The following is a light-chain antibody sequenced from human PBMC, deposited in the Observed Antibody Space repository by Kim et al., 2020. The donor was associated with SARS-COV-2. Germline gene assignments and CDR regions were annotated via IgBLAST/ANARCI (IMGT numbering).Light chain of an antibody. CDR3: QQCKGAPWT. V-gene: IGKV1-27*01. Sequence: SASVGDRVTITCRASQGISNYLAWYQQKPGKVPKLLIYAASALRSGVPSRFSGSGSGTDFTLTITSLQPEDVAVYYCQQCKGAPWTFGHGTKVDIK. CDR2: AAS. CDR1: QGISNY. J-gene: IGKJ1*01.